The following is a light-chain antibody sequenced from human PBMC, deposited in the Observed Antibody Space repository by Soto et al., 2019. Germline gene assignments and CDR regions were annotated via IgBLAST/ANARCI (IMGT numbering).Light chain of an antibody. V-gene: IGKV1-5*01. Sequence: DIKMNQSPSTLSASVGDRVTITCRASQGISSYLGWYQQKPGKAPNLLIYDASTLHSGVPSRFSGGGPGTEFTLTISSLQPDDFATYYCQQYNSYSITLGQGTRLEN. J-gene: IGKJ5*01. CDR1: QGISSY. CDR3: QQYNSYSIT. CDR2: DAS.